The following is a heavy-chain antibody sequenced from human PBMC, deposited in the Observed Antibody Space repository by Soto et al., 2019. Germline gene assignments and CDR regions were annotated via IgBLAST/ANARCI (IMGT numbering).Heavy chain of an antibody. CDR3: AGELERVFDY. CDR2: IAYDGRNK. J-gene: IGHJ4*02. Sequence: QVQLVESGGGVVQPGRSLRLSCAASGFTFSSYAMHWVRQAPGKGLEWVAVIAYDGRNKYYADSVKGRFTISRDNSKNTLYLQMNSLRIEETAVYCCAGELERVFDYWGQGTLVTVS. V-gene: IGHV3-30*04. CDR1: GFTFSSYA. D-gene: IGHD1-1*01.